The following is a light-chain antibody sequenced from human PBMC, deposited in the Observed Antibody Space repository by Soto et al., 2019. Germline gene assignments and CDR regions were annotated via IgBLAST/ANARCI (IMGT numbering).Light chain of an antibody. V-gene: IGKV3-11*01. J-gene: IGKJ1*01. CDR2: DAS. CDR3: QQRTNWPPTWM. CDR1: QSVYTY. Sequence: EIVLTQSPATLSLSPGERATLSCRASQSVYTYLAWYQQKPGQAPRLLIYDASKRATGIPARFSGSGSGTDFTLTISSLEPEDFAVYYCQQRTNWPPTWMFGQGIKVEIK.